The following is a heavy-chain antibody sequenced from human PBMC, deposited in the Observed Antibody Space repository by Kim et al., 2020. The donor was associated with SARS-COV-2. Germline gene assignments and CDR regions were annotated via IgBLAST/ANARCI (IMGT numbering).Heavy chain of an antibody. V-gene: IGHV3-74*01. CDR3: ARNLAYGMDV. Sequence: GYADSVKGRFTISRDNAKNTLFLQMNSLRAEDTAVYYCARNLAYGMDVWGQGTTVTVSS. J-gene: IGHJ6*02.